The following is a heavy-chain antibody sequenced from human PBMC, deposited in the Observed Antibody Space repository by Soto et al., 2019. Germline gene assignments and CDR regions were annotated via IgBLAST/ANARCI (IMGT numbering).Heavy chain of an antibody. CDR2: ISGPGGST. J-gene: IGHJ4*02. Sequence: HPGGSLRLSCAASGFTFSNYAMNWIRQAPGKGLEWVSAISGPGGSTYFADSVKGRFTISRDNSKNTLSPQMNSLRAEDTAVYYCAKCSAFYYGSTGYVYPGPPFDSWGQGTLVTVSS. V-gene: IGHV3-23*01. CDR3: AKCSAFYYGSTGYVYPGPPFDS. D-gene: IGHD3-3*02. CDR1: GFTFSNYA.